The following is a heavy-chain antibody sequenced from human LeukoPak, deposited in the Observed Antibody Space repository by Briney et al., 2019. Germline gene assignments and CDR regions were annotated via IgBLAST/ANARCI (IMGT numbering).Heavy chain of an antibody. V-gene: IGHV3-21*01. CDR1: GFTFSSYS. J-gene: IGHJ4*02. CDR2: ISSSSSYI. Sequence: GGSLRLSCAASGFTFSSYSMNWVRQAPGKGLEWGSSISSSSSYIYYADSVKGRFTISRDNAKNSLYLQMNSLRAEDTAVYYCAGESSSGYSGYDPVAFDYWGQGTLVTVSS. CDR3: AGESSSGYSGYDPVAFDY. D-gene: IGHD5-12*01.